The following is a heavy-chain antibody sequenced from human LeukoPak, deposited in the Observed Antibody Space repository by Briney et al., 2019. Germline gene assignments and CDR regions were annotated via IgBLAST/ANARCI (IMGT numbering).Heavy chain of an antibody. CDR3: AKALNAGPYFDY. CDR1: GFTFDHYA. CDR2: ISWNSGSI. J-gene: IGHJ4*02. V-gene: IGHV3-9*01. D-gene: IGHD2-8*01. Sequence: GRSLRLSCAPPGFTFDHYAMHWVRQAPGKGLEWVSGISWNSGSIGYADSVKGRFTISRDNAKNSLYLQMNSLRAEDTALYYCAKALNAGPYFDYWGQGTLVTVSS.